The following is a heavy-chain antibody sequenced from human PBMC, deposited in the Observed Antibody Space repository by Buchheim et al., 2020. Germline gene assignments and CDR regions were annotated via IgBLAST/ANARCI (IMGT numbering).Heavy chain of an antibody. J-gene: IGHJ4*02. V-gene: IGHV4-34*01. Sequence: QVQLQQWGAGLLKPSETLSLTCAVYGGSFSGYYWSGIRQPPGKGLEWIGEINHSGSTNYNPSLKSRVTISVDTSKNQFSLKLSSVTAADTAVYYCARGYCSGGSCYFFDYWGQGTL. CDR3: ARGYCSGGSCYFFDY. CDR1: GGSFSGYY. CDR2: INHSGST. D-gene: IGHD2-15*01.